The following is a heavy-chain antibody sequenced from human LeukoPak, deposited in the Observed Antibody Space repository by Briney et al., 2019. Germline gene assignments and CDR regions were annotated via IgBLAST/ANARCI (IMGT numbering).Heavy chain of an antibody. CDR2: FYYSGST. Sequence: PSETLSLTCTVSGGSISSSSYYWGWIRQPPGKGLEWIGSFYYSGSTYYNPSLKSRVTISVDTSKNQFSLRLSSVTAADTAVYYCAREGGPYRPLDYSGQGTLVTVS. D-gene: IGHD3-16*01. CDR3: AREGGPYRPLDY. CDR1: GGSISSSSYY. V-gene: IGHV4-39*02. J-gene: IGHJ4*02.